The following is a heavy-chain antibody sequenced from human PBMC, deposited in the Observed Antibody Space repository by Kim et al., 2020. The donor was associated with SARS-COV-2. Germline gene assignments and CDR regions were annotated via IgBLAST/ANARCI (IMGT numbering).Heavy chain of an antibody. Sequence: GESLKISCKGSGYSFTSYWIGWVRQMPGKGLEWMGIIYPGDSDTRYSPSFQGQVTISADKSISTAYLQWSSRKASDTAMYYCARLTSGVLPSGPYYYYGMDVWGQGTTVTVSS. CDR2: IYPGDSDT. CDR1: GYSFTSYW. V-gene: IGHV5-51*01. J-gene: IGHJ6*02. CDR3: ARLTSGVLPSGPYYYYGMDV. D-gene: IGHD1-26*01.